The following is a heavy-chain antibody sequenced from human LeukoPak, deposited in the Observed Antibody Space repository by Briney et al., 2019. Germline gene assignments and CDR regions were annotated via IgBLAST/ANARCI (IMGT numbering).Heavy chain of an antibody. J-gene: IGHJ2*01. CDR2: IYHSGST. CDR1: GSSISSSNW. V-gene: IGHV4-4*02. CDR3: AREYYGSGSFDL. Sequence: PSETLSLTCAVSGSSISSSNWWSWVRPPPGKGLEWIGEIYHSGSTNYNPSLKSRVTISADKSKNQFSLKLSSVTAADTAVYYCAREYYGSGSFDLWGRGTLVTVSS. D-gene: IGHD3-10*01.